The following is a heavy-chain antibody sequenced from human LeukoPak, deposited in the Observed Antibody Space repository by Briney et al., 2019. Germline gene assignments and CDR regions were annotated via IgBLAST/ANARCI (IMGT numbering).Heavy chain of an antibody. D-gene: IGHD7-27*01. V-gene: IGHV3-74*01. Sequence: GGSLRLSCAASRFTFSSYWMHWVRQAPGKGLVWVSRINSDGSSTSYADSVKGRFTISRDNAKNTLYLQMNSLRAEDTAVYYCARDGDGRFDAFDIWGQGTMVTVSS. J-gene: IGHJ3*02. CDR3: ARDGDGRFDAFDI. CDR1: RFTFSSYW. CDR2: INSDGSST.